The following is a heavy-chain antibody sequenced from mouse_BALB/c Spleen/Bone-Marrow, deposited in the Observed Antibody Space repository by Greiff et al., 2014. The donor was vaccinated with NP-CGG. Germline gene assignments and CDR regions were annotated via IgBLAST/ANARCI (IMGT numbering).Heavy chain of an antibody. CDR1: GFTFSSFG. Sequence: EVMLVESGGGLVQPGGSRKLSCAASGFTFSSFGMHWVRQAPEKGLEWVAYISSGSSTIYYADTVKGRFTISRDNPKNTLFLQMTSLRSEDTAMYYCARYYGNHSGYFNVWGAGTTVTVSS. CDR2: ISSGSSTI. V-gene: IGHV5-17*02. CDR3: ARYYGNHSGYFNV. J-gene: IGHJ1*01. D-gene: IGHD2-1*01.